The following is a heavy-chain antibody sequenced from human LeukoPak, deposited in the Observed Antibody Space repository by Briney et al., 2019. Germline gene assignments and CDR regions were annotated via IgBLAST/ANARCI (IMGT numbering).Heavy chain of an antibody. CDR1: GFSFSDFD. CDR3: AREGHYGARYLDH. CDR2: ISTSGSNT. D-gene: IGHD4/OR15-4a*01. J-gene: IGHJ4*02. V-gene: IGHV3-21*01. Sequence: GGSLRLSCVASGFSFSDFDMNWVRQAPGKGLEWVSSISTSGSNTYYADSVRGPFTISRNNAKNSIYLHLSSPRAEHSAVYYCAREGHYGARYLDHWGQGALVLVSS.